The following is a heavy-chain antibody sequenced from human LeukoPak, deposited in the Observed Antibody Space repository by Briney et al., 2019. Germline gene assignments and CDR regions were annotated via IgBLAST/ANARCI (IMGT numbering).Heavy chain of an antibody. Sequence: SETLSLTCAVYGGSFSCYYWSWIRQPPGKGLEWIGEINHSGSTNYNPSLKSRVTISVDTSKNQFSLKLSSVTAADTAVYYCARELRYGYYYMDVWGKGTTVTVSS. D-gene: IGHD3-9*01. CDR2: INHSGST. CDR3: ARELRYGYYYMDV. CDR1: GGSFSCYY. J-gene: IGHJ6*03. V-gene: IGHV4-34*01.